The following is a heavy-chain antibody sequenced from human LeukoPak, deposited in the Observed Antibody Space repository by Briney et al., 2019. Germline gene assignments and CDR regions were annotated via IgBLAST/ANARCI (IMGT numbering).Heavy chain of an antibody. D-gene: IGHD3-10*01. CDR3: AKKGRNVLLWFGELAGRYYYYYMDV. Sequence: GGSLRLSCAASGFTFSSYSMNWVRQAPGKGLEWVSSINSRNNYIYYADSVKGRFTISRDNSKNTLYLQMNSPRAEDTAVYYCAKKGRNVLLWFGELAGRYYYYYMDVWGKGTTVTISS. J-gene: IGHJ6*03. V-gene: IGHV3-21*04. CDR1: GFTFSSYS. CDR2: INSRNNYI.